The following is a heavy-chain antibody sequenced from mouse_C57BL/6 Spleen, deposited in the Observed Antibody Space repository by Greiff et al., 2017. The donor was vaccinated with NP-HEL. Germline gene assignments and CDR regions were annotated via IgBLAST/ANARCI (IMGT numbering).Heavy chain of an antibody. CDR2: ISYDGSN. Sequence: ESGPGLVKPSQSLSLTCSVTGYSITSGYYWNWIRQFPGNNLEWMGYISYDGSNNYNPSLKNPISITRDTSKNQLFLKLNSVTTEDTATYCCARHGPYYAMDYWGQGTSVTVSS. CDR1: GYSITSGYY. J-gene: IGHJ4*01. CDR3: ARHGPYYAMDY. V-gene: IGHV3-6*01. D-gene: IGHD1-2*01.